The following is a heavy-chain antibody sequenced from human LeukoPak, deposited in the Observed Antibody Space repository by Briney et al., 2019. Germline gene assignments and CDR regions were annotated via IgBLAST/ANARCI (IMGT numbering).Heavy chain of an antibody. CDR1: GGSISSSNW. D-gene: IGHD5-24*01. Sequence: PSETLSLTCAVSGGSISSSNWWSWVRQPPGKGLEWIGEIYHSGSTNYNPSLKSRVTISVDTSKNQFSLKLSSVTAADTAVYYCARLGSFRWLQSEVYWGQGTLVTVSS. CDR2: IYHSGST. J-gene: IGHJ4*02. V-gene: IGHV4-4*02. CDR3: ARLGSFRWLQSEVY.